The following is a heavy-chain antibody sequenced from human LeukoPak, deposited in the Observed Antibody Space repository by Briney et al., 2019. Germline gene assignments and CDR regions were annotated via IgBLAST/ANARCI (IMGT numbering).Heavy chain of an antibody. CDR3: ARGHTTGTTADY. D-gene: IGHD1-1*01. V-gene: IGHV4-34*01. J-gene: IGHJ4*02. Sequence: SETLSLTCAVYGGSFSGYYWSWIRQPPGKGLEWIGEINHSGSTNYNPSLKSRVTISVDTSKTQFSLKLSSVTAADTAVYYCARGHTTGTTADYWGQGTLVTVSS. CDR1: GGSFSGYY. CDR2: INHSGST.